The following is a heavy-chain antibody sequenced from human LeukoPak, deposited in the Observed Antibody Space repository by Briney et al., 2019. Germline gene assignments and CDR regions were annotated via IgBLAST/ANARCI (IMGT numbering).Heavy chain of an antibody. D-gene: IGHD6-13*01. CDR1: GGSISSGGYY. CDR2: IYYSGST. V-gene: IGHV4-31*03. CDR3: ARDLSSSWYYFDY. Sequence: SETLSLTCTVSGGSISSGGYYWSWIRQHPGKGLEWIGYIYYSGSTYYNPSLKSRVTISVDTSKNQFSLKLSSVTAADTAVYYCARDLSSSWYYFDYWGQGTLVTVPS. J-gene: IGHJ4*02.